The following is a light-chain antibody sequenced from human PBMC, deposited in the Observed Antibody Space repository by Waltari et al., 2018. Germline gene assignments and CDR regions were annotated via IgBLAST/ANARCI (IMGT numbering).Light chain of an antibody. CDR1: SSDVGSYNL. Sequence: QCALTQPASVSGSPGPSITISCTGTSSDVGSYNLASWYQQHPGKAPKLMIYEASKRPSGVSNRFSGSKSGNTASLTIAGLQAEDEADYYCSSYAGNCNLVVFGGGTKLTVL. CDR2: EAS. V-gene: IGLV2-23*01. CDR3: SSYAGNCNLVV. J-gene: IGLJ2*01.